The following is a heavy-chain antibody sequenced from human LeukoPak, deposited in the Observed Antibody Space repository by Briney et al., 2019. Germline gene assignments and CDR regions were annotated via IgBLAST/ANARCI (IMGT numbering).Heavy chain of an antibody. CDR3: AKDRSGWYAY. J-gene: IGHJ4*02. CDR1: GFTVSSNY. D-gene: IGHD6-19*01. V-gene: IGHV3-23*01. Sequence: AGGSLRLSCAASGFTVSSNYMSWVRQAPGKGLEWVSAISGSGGGTYYADSVKGRFTISRDNSKNTLYLQMNSLRAEDTAVYYCAKDRSGWYAYWGQGTLVTVSS. CDR2: ISGSGGGT.